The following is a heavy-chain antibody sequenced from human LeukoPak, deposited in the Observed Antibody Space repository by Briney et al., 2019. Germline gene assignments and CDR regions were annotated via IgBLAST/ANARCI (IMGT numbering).Heavy chain of an antibody. J-gene: IGHJ4*02. CDR2: ISSSSSFI. CDR3: ARAFMGVYFDY. V-gene: IGHV3-21*04. CDR1: GFTFSSYS. Sequence: GGSLRLSCAASGFTFSSYSMKWVRQAPGKGLEWVSSISSSSSFIYYADSMKGRFTISRDNSKNSLYLQMNSLSAEDTAVYYCARAFMGVYFDYWGQGTLVTVSS. D-gene: IGHD3-16*01.